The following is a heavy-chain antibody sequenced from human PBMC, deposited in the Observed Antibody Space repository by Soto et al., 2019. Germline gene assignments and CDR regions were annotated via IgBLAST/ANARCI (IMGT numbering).Heavy chain of an antibody. V-gene: IGHV2-5*01. D-gene: IGHD3-10*01. CDR2: IYWNDDK. J-gene: IGHJ4*02. CDR1: GFSVSTTGVA. CDR3: AHSMTYGSTYFDY. Sequence: QITLKESGPTLVKPTQTLTLTCTCSGFSVSTTGVAVAWIRQPPGKTLEWLALIYWNDDKRFSPSLKNRLTXTXDXFKDQVVLTMTNMDPVDTATYYCAHSMTYGSTYFDYWGPGTLVTVSS.